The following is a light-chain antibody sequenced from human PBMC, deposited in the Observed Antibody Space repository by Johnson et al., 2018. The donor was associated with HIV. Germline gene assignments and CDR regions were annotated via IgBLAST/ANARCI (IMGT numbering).Light chain of an antibody. V-gene: IGLV1-51*02. J-gene: IGLJ1*01. Sequence: HSVLTQPPSVSAAPGQKVTISCSGSSSNIGNNYVSWYQQLPGTAPKLLIYENNKGPSGIPDRFSGSKSGTSATLGITGLQTGDEADYYCGTWDSSLSAGYVFGPGTKFTAL. CDR2: ENN. CDR3: GTWDSSLSAGYV. CDR1: SSNIGNNY.